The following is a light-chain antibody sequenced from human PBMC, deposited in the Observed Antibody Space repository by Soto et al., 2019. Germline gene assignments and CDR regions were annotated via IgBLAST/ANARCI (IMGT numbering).Light chain of an antibody. CDR3: QHYNSWPLT. CDR2: DAS. CDR1: QSVRSN. Sequence: EVVMTQSPATLSVSPGERATLSCRASQSVRSNLAWYQQEPGRAPRLLIYDASTRATGCPARFSGSGSGTEFTLTISSLQSEDFAVYYCQHYNSWPLTFGGGTRVEIK. J-gene: IGKJ4*01. V-gene: IGKV3-15*01.